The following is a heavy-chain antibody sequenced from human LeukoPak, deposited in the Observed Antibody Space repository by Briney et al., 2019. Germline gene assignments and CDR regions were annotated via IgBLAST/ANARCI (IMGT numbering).Heavy chain of an antibody. V-gene: IGHV4-59*01. CDR1: GGSISSYY. D-gene: IGHD5-18*01. Sequence: PSETLSLTCTVSGGSISSYYWSWIRQPPGKGLEWIGYIYYSGSTNYNPSLKSRVTISVDTSKNQFSLKLDSVTAADTAVYYCARGREAMGEPMIDYWGQGTLVTVSS. J-gene: IGHJ4*02. CDR3: ARGREAMGEPMIDY. CDR2: IYYSGST.